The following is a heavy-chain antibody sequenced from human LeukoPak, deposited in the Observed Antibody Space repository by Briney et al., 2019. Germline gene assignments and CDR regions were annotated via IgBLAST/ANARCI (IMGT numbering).Heavy chain of an antibody. V-gene: IGHV1-69*05. CDR1: GGTFSSYA. D-gene: IGHD6-13*01. J-gene: IGHJ6*03. Sequence: ASVKVSCKASGGTFSSYAISWVRRAPGQGLEWTGGIIPIFGTANYAQKFQGRVTITTDESTSTAYMELSSLRSEDTAVYYCARDRESGSSWYGVDYYYYYMDVWGKGTTVTVSS. CDR2: IIPIFGTA. CDR3: ARDRESGSSWYGVDYYYYYMDV.